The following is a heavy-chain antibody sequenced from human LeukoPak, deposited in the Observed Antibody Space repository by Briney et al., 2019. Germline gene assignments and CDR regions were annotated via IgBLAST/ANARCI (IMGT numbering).Heavy chain of an antibody. CDR3: ARDQYYGGNSALDY. V-gene: IGHV1-8*01. J-gene: IGHJ4*02. D-gene: IGHD4-23*01. CDR1: GYTFTSYD. CDR2: MNPNSGNT. Sequence: ASVRVSCKASGYTFTSYDINWVRQATGQGLEWMGWMNPNSGNTGYAQKFQGRVTMTRDTSTSTVYMELSSLTSEDTAVYYCARDQYYGGNSALDYWGQGTLVTVSS.